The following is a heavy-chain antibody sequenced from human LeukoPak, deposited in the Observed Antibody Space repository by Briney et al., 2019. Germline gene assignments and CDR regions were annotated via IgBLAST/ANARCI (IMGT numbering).Heavy chain of an antibody. D-gene: IGHD5-24*01. CDR1: GFTFSSHW. J-gene: IGHJ4*02. CDR3: ARVMATISQDYFDF. CDR2: ISHDGSNK. V-gene: IGHV3-30*03. Sequence: GGSLRLSCAASGFTFSSHWMNWVRQAPGKGLEWVAVISHDGSNKYYADSVKGRFTISRDNSKNTLFLQMNSLRAEDTAIYYCARVMATISQDYFDFWGQGTLVTVSS.